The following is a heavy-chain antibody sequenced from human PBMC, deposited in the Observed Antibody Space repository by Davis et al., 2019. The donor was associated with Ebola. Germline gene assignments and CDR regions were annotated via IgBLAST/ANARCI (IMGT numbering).Heavy chain of an antibody. CDR3: ARHSYDILTGYSPFDY. J-gene: IGHJ4*02. CDR1: GGSFSGYY. D-gene: IGHD3-9*01. CDR2: IYYSGST. V-gene: IGHV4-59*08. Sequence: SETLSLTCAVYGGSFSGYYWGWIRQPPGKGLEWIAYIYYSGSTNYNPSLKSRVTISVDTSKNQFSLKLSSVTAADTAVYYCARHSYDILTGYSPFDYWGQGTLVTVSS.